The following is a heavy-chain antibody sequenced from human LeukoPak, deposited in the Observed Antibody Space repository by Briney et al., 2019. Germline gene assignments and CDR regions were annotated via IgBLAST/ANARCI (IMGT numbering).Heavy chain of an antibody. D-gene: IGHD1/OR15-1a*01. CDR2: IRYDGSNK. CDR3: ARGNSFSDY. Sequence: GGSLRLSCAASGFTFSSYVMHWVRQAPGKGLEWVAFIRYDGSNKYYVDSVKGRFTISRDNSKNTLYLQMNNLRPEDTAVYYCARGNSFSDYWGQGTLVTVSS. J-gene: IGHJ4*02. V-gene: IGHV3-30*02. CDR1: GFTFSSYV.